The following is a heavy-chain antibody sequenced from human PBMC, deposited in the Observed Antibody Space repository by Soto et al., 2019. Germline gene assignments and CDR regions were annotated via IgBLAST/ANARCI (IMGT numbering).Heavy chain of an antibody. J-gene: IGHJ6*02. CDR2: IYSGGST. CDR1: GFTVSSNY. D-gene: IGHD6-13*01. Sequence: GGFLRLSCAASGFTVSSNYMSWVRQAPGKGLEWVSVIYSGGSTYYPDSVKGRFTISRHNSKNTLYLQMNSLRAEDTAVYYCARAGLGGSSSKVYYYGMDVWGQGTTVTVSS. CDR3: ARAGLGGSSSKVYYYGMDV. V-gene: IGHV3-53*04.